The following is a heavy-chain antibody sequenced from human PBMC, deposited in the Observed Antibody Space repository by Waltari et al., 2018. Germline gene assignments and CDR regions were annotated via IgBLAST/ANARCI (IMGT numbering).Heavy chain of an antibody. J-gene: IGHJ6*02. CDR3: ARDGGGKYYYYGMDV. CDR2: ISSSSSTI. CDR1: GFTFRSYS. Sequence: EVQLVESGGGLVQPGGSLRLSCAASGFTFRSYSMNWVRQAPGKGLEWVSYISSSSSTIYYADSVKGRFTISRDNAKNSLYLQMNSLRAEDTAVYYCARDGGGKYYYYGMDVWGQGTTVTVSS. V-gene: IGHV3-48*01. D-gene: IGHD3-16*01.